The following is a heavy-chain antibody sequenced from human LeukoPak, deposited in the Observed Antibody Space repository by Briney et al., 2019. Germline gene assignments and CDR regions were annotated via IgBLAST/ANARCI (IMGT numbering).Heavy chain of an antibody. CDR3: AVDGYSSSWYYYYYGMDV. Sequence: GASVTVPCKASGYTFTGYYMHWVRQAPGQGLEWMGWINPNSGGTNYAQKFQGRVTMTRDTSISTAYMELSRLRSDDTAVYYCAVDGYSSSWYYYYYGMDVWGQGTTVTVSS. V-gene: IGHV1-2*02. J-gene: IGHJ6*02. CDR1: GYTFTGYY. D-gene: IGHD6-13*01. CDR2: INPNSGGT.